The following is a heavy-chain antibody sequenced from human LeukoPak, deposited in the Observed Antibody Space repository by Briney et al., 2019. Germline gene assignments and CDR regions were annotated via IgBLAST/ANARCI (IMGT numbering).Heavy chain of an antibody. D-gene: IGHD3-10*01. Sequence: SETLSLTCTVSVGSLSSYYWSWVRQPPGKGLEWIGYIYYSGSTNYNPSLKSRVTISVDTSKNQFSLKLSSVTAADTAVYYCARVVRFGELFRIDYWGQGTLVTVSS. J-gene: IGHJ4*02. CDR1: VGSLSSYY. V-gene: IGHV4-59*01. CDR2: IYYSGST. CDR3: ARVVRFGELFRIDY.